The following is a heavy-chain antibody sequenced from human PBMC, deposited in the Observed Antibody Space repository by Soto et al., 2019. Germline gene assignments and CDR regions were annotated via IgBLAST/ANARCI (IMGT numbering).Heavy chain of an antibody. D-gene: IGHD2-15*01. V-gene: IGHV5-51*01. CDR1: GYSFTSYW. Sequence: GESLKISCKGSGYSFTSYWIGWVRQMPGKGLEWMGIIYPGDSDTRYSPSFQGQVTISADKSISTAYLQWSSLKASDTAMYYCARYCSGDSCRYYYGMDVWGQGTTVTVSS. J-gene: IGHJ6*02. CDR3: ARYCSGDSCRYYYGMDV. CDR2: IYPGDSDT.